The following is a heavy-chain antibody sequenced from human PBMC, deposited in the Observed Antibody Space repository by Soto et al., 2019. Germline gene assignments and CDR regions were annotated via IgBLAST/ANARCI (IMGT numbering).Heavy chain of an antibody. CDR3: ARESEDLTSNFDC. V-gene: IGHV3-21*06. CDR1: GFTFTRYS. CDR2: ISSTTNYI. J-gene: IGHJ4*02. Sequence: GGSLRLSCAASGFTFTRYSMNWVRQAPGKGLEWVSSISSTTNYIYYGDSMKGRFTISRDNAKNSLYLEMNSLRAEDTAVYYCARESEDLTSNFDCWGQGTLVTVSS.